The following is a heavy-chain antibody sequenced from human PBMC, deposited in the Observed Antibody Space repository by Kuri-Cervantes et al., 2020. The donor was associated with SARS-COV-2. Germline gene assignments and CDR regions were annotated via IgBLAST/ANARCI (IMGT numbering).Heavy chain of an antibody. CDR2: VSYDGTTE. CDR3: AKDRPVLLWFEKLN. V-gene: IGHV3-30*18. Sequence: GGSLRLSCAASDFSVSGRGVHWVRQAPGKGLEWVAIVSYDGTTEYYADSVKGRFTISTDDSKNTLYLQMNSLRDEDTAVYYCAKDRPVLLWFEKLNWGQRTLVTVSS. J-gene: IGHJ4*02. CDR1: DFSVSGRG. D-gene: IGHD3-10*01.